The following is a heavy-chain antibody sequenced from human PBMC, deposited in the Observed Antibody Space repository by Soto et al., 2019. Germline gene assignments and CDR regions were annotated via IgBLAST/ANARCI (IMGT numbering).Heavy chain of an antibody. J-gene: IGHJ4*02. CDR2: ISGSGGSA. CDR1: GFTFSSYA. Sequence: GGSLRLSCAASGFTFSSYAMSWVRQSPGKGLEWVSTISGSGGSAYYADSMKGRLTISRDNSKNTVYLQMNSLRAEDTAVYYCAKGGTSGWYFFDSWGQGTLVTVS. V-gene: IGHV3-23*01. CDR3: AKGGTSGWYFFDS. D-gene: IGHD6-19*01.